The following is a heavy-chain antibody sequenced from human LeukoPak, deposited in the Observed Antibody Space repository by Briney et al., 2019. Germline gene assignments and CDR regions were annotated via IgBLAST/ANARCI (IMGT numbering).Heavy chain of an antibody. J-gene: IGHJ4*02. D-gene: IGHD4-23*01. CDR1: GGSFSGYY. CDR2: INHSGST. Sequence: SETLSLTCAVYGGSFSGYYWSWIRQPPGKGLEWIGEINHSGSTNYNPSLKSRVTISVDTSKNQFSLKLSSVTAADTAVYYCARWAGGYSHPYDYWGQGILVTVSS. V-gene: IGHV4-34*01. CDR3: ARWAGGYSHPYDY.